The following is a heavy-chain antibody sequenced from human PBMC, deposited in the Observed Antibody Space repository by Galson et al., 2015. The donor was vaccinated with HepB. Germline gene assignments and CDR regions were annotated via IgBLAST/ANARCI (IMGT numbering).Heavy chain of an antibody. V-gene: IGHV3-9*01. CDR3: ARESLGYCSSTSCSNWFDP. Sequence: SLRLSCAASGFTFDDYAMYWVRQAPGKGLEWVSGISWNSGGIGYADSVKGRFTISRDNSKNTLYLQMNSLRAEDTAVYYCARESLGYCSSTSCSNWFDPWGQGTLVTVSS. D-gene: IGHD2-2*01. J-gene: IGHJ5*02. CDR2: ISWNSGGI. CDR1: GFTFDDYA.